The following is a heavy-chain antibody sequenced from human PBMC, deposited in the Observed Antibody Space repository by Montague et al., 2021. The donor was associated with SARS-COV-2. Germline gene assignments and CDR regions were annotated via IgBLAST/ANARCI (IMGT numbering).Heavy chain of an antibody. D-gene: IGHD3-3*01. V-gene: IGHV4-34*01. J-gene: IGHJ3*02. CDR3: TRGTGPRSITLFGVIISGHVFDI. CDR1: GESSCGYY. CDR2: INHRGST. Sequence: SETLSLTCAVYGESSCGYYWSWIRQPPGKGLEWIGEINHRGSTNYNPSLKSRVIISVDTSQNQFSLKLSSVTAADTAVYYCTRGTGPRSITLFGVIISGHVFDIWGQGTMVTVSS.